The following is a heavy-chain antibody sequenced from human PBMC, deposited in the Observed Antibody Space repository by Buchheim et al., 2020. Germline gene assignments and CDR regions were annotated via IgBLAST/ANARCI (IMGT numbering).Heavy chain of an antibody. J-gene: IGHJ6*02. Sequence: EVQLVESGGGLVQPGGSLRLSCAASGFTFSSYWMSWVRQAPGKGLEWVANIKQDGSEKYYVDSVKGRFTISRDNAKNSLYLQINSLRAEDTAVYYCARDRDIVLMVYPYGMDVWGQGTT. CDR1: GFTFSSYW. CDR3: ARDRDIVLMVYPYGMDV. D-gene: IGHD2-8*01. V-gene: IGHV3-7*01. CDR2: IKQDGSEK.